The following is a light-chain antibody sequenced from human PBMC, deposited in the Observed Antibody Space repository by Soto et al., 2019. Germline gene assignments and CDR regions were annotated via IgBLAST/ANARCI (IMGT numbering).Light chain of an antibody. V-gene: IGLV1-40*01. CDR2: DDN. CDR1: SSNIGAGYD. J-gene: IGLJ1*01. CDR3: QSYDSSLSGYV. Sequence: QSVLTQPPSVSRAPGQRVTTSCTGSSSNIGAGYDLHWYQQLPGTAPKLLIYDDNNRPSGVPDRFSGSKSGTSASLAITGLQAEDEADYYCQSYDSSLSGYVFGTGTKVTVL.